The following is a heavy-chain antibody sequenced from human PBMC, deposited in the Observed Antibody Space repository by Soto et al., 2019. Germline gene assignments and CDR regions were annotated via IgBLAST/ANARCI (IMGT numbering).Heavy chain of an antibody. V-gene: IGHV3-53*01. CDR2: IYSGGST. CDR3: ARDGSYQAVKD. D-gene: IGHD1-26*01. CDR1: GFTVSSNY. J-gene: IGHJ4*02. Sequence: VQLVESGGGLIQPGGSLRLSCAASGFTVSSNYMSWVRQAPGKGLEWVSVIYSGGSTYYADSVKGRFIISRDNSKNTLYLQLNSLRAEDTAVYYCARDGSYQAVKDWGQGTLVTVSS.